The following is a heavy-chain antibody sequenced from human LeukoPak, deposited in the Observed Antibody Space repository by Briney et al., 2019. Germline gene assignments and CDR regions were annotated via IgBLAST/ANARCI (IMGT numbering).Heavy chain of an antibody. Sequence: GGSLRLSCAASGFTFSSCAMSWVRQAPGKGLEWVSAISGSGGSTYYADSVKGRFTISRDNSKNTLYLQMNSLRAEDTAVYYCAKGLYYYDILTGYDYWGQGTLVTVSS. V-gene: IGHV3-23*01. J-gene: IGHJ4*02. D-gene: IGHD3-9*01. CDR3: AKGLYYYDILTGYDY. CDR2: ISGSGGST. CDR1: GFTFSSCA.